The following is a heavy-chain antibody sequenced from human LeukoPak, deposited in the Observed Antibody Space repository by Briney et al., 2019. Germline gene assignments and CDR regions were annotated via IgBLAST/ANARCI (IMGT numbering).Heavy chain of an antibody. J-gene: IGHJ4*02. CDR3: ARGQRRHIDMAPSFDY. V-gene: IGHV3-7*01. Sequence: GGSLRLSCAASGFTFSSSWMSWVRQAPGKGLEWVANTKQDGSEKYYVDSVRGRFTISRDNAKNSLYLQMNSLRGEDTAVYSCARGQRRHIDMAPSFDYWGQGTLVTVSS. D-gene: IGHD5-24*01. CDR1: GFTFSSSW. CDR2: TKQDGSEK.